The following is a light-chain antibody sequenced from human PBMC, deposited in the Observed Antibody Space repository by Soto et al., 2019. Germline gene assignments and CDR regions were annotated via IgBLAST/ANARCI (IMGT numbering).Light chain of an antibody. V-gene: IGKV3-15*01. J-gene: IGKJ1*01. CDR1: QGIKDY. CDR3: QQYNTWPRT. CDR2: GAS. Sequence: ETVMTQSPVTLSVSPGDTATLSCRASQGIKDYVAWFQQKPGQAPRLLIYGASTRATAIPARFSGSGSGTEFTLSISSLQSEDFAVYYCQQYNTWPRTFGQGTKVDIK.